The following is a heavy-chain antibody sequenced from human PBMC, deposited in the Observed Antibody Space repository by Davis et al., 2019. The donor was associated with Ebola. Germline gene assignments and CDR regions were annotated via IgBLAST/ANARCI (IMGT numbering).Heavy chain of an antibody. CDR3: ARQERGSSGYYYGAPSPSPRKNWYFDL. CDR1: GGSISSGGYY. D-gene: IGHD3-22*01. CDR2: IYYSGST. Sequence: PSETLSLTCTVSGGSISSGGYYWSWIRQHPGKGLEWIGYIYYSGSTNYNPSLKSRVTISVDTSKNQFSLKLSSVTAADTAVYYCARQERGSSGYYYGAPSPSPRKNWYFDLWGRGTLVTVSS. J-gene: IGHJ2*01. V-gene: IGHV4-31*03.